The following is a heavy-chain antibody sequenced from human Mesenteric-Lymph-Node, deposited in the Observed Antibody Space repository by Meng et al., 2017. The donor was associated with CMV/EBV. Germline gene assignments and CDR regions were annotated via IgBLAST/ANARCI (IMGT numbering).Heavy chain of an antibody. V-gene: IGHV4-59*11. D-gene: IGHD3-10*01. CDR2: IYYSGST. CDR3: ARTLVWFGASYYFDY. CDR1: GGSISSHY. J-gene: IGHJ4*02. Sequence: SETLSLTCTVSGGSISSHYWSWIRQPPGKGLEWIGYIYYSGSTNYNPSLKSRVTMSVDTSNNHFSLKLRSVTAADTAVYYCARTLVWFGASYYFDYWGQGTVVTVSS.